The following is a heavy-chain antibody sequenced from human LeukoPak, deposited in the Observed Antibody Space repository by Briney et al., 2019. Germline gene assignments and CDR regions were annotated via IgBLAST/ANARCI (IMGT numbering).Heavy chain of an antibody. CDR1: GYTFTSYG. V-gene: IGHV1-18*01. D-gene: IGHD3-16*01. J-gene: IGHJ5*02. CDR2: ISAYNGNT. CDR3: ARDTSGMITFGGETFDP. Sequence: GASVKVSCKASGYTFTSYGISWVRQASGQGLEWMGRISAYNGNTNYAQKLQGRVTMTTDTSTSTAYMELRSLRSDDTAVYYCARDTSGMITFGGETFDPWGQGTLVTVSS.